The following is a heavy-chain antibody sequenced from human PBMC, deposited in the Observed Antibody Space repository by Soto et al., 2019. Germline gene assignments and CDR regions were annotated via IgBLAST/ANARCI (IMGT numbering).Heavy chain of an antibody. J-gene: IGHJ4*02. CDR2: VYYTGST. V-gene: IGHV4-39*01. Sequence: SETLSLTCTVSGGSISSSSYYWGWIRQPPGKGLEWIGNVYYTGSTYYNPSLKSRVTISVDTSKNQFSLKLSSVTAADTAMYYCASPPPTTALVYFHYWGQGTLVTVSS. CDR3: ASPPPTTALVYFHY. D-gene: IGHD4-4*01. CDR1: GGSISSSSYY.